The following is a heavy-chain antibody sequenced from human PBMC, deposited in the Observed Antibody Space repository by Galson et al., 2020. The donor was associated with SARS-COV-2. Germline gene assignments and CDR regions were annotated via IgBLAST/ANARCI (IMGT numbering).Heavy chain of an antibody. V-gene: IGHV4-59*08. CDR1: NGSISPYY. D-gene: IGHD6-13*01. CDR3: ARLTPPHWGYSNSWYYLDH. J-gene: IGHJ4*02. CDR2: VYYSGNT. Sequence: SETLSLTCAVSNGSISPYYWAWIRQPPGKGLEWIGYVYYSGNTNYNPSLKSRVTIAIDASKNQFFLKVTSVTAADTAVYYCARLTPPHWGYSNSWYYLDHWGQGALVTVSS.